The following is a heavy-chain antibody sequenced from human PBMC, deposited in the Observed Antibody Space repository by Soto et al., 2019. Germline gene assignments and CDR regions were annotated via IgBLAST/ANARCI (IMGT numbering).Heavy chain of an antibody. J-gene: IGHJ6*02. CDR1: GFTFSDYY. D-gene: IGHD6-13*01. CDR3: ARAWVRSSWYGAGGYYYGMDV. V-gene: IGHV3-11*06. Sequence: PGGSLRLSCAASGFTFSDYYMSWIRQAPGKGLEWVSYISSSSSYTNYADSVKGRFTISRDNAKNSLYLQMNSLRAEDTAVYYCARAWVRSSWYGAGGYYYGMDVWGQGTTVTVSS. CDR2: ISSSSSYT.